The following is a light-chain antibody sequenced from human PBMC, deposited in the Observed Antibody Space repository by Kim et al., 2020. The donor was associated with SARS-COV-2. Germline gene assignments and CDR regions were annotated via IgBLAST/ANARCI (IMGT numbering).Light chain of an antibody. CDR1: QSISTW. CDR3: QQYSTYAT. Sequence: SASVGDRVTITCRASQSISTWLAWYQQKPGKAPRLLMYEVSTLQSGVPSRFSGSGSGTDFTLTISSLQPDDFATYYCQQYSTYATFGQGTKVDIK. V-gene: IGKV1-5*01. CDR2: EVS. J-gene: IGKJ2*01.